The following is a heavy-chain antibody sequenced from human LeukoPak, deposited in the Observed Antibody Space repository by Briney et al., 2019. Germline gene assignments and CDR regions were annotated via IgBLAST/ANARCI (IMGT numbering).Heavy chain of an antibody. CDR1: GYTFTGYY. CDR3: ARAFYCSSTSCYRVGSQYDGDYYYYYMDV. D-gene: IGHD2-2*01. J-gene: IGHJ6*03. CDR2: IHPNSGGT. V-gene: IGHV1-2*02. Sequence: ASVKVSCKASGYTFTGYYMHWVRQAPGQGLEWMGWIHPNSGGTNYAQKFQGRVTMTRDTSISTAYMELSRLRSDDTAVYYCARAFYCSSTSCYRVGSQYDGDYYYYYMDVWGKGTTVTVSS.